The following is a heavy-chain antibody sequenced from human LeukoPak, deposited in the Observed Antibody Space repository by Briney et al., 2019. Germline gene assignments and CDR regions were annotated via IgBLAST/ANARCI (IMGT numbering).Heavy chain of an antibody. V-gene: IGHV1-8*01. J-gene: IGHJ2*01. CDR2: MNPNSGNT. CDR3: ARDYDFTSYWYFDL. CDR1: GYTFTSYD. D-gene: IGHD3-22*01. Sequence: ASVKVSCKASGYTFTSYDINWVRQATGQRLEWMGWMNPNSGNTGYAQKFQGRVTMTRNTSISTAYMELSSLRSEDTAVYYCARDYDFTSYWYFDLWGRGTLVTVSS.